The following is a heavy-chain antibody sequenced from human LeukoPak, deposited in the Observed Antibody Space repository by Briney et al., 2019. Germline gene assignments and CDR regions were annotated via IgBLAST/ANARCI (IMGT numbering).Heavy chain of an antibody. D-gene: IGHD2-15*01. CDR2: IYYGGGT. Sequence: PSGAPSLTCTVSVGSISSSSYYWGWVRQPPGNGLEWIGSIYYGGGTYYNPSFKSRVTISVDTSKNRFSRQLSSLNAADTAMYYCASHPPYQIVVGWFDPWGQGTLVTVSS. CDR3: ASHPPYQIVVGWFDP. V-gene: IGHV4-39*02. CDR1: VGSISSSSYY. J-gene: IGHJ5*02.